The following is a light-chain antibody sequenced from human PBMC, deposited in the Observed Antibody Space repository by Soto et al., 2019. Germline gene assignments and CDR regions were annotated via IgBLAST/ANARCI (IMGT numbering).Light chain of an antibody. CDR2: SAS. V-gene: IGKV1-5*03. J-gene: IGKJ4*01. Sequence: DIQMTQSPSTLSASVGDRVTITCRASQNIRDWLAWYQQKPVKAPELLIYSASGLESGVPSRFSGSGSGTEFNLTISSLQPDDFATYYCQEYNGDSGLTFGGGTKVEIK. CDR3: QEYNGDSGLT. CDR1: QNIRDW.